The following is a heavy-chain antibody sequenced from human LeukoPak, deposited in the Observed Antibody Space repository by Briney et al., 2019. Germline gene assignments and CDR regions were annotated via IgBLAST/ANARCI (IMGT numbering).Heavy chain of an antibody. CDR3: ARIFLGYSTGWYFDY. CDR1: GESFNNYY. Sequence: PETLSLTCAVYGESFNNYYWTWIRQSPGKGLEWIGEINHSGSTNYNPSLKSRVTISVDPSKNQFSLNLSSVTALDTAVYYCARIFLGYSTGWYFDYWGQGTLVTVSS. J-gene: IGHJ4*02. V-gene: IGHV4-34*01. CDR2: INHSGST. D-gene: IGHD6-19*01.